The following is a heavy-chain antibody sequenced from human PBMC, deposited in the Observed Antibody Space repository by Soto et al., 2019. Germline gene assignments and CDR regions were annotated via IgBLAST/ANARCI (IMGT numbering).Heavy chain of an antibody. J-gene: IGHJ6*02. D-gene: IGHD3-3*01. CDR2: IYYSGST. V-gene: IGHV4-59*01. CDR3: ARSSGRLGVVITAYYYYGMDV. Sequence: SETLSLTCTVSGGSISSYYWSWIRQPPGKGLEWIGYIYYSGSTNYNPSLKSRVTISVDTSKNQFSLKLSSVTAADTAVYYCARSSGRLGVVITAYYYYGMDVWGQGTTVTVSS. CDR1: GGSISSYY.